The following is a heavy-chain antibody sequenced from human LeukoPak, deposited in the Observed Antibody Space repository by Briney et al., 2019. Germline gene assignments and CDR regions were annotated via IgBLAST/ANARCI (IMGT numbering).Heavy chain of an antibody. D-gene: IGHD6-13*01. CDR1: GYKFTNYG. CDR2: ISPYNGNT. Sequence: ASVKVSCKASGYKFTNYGISWVRQAPGQGLEWMGWISPYNGNTIYAQKLQGRVTMTTDTSTSTAYMELRSLRSDDTAVYYCARDLPYSSSWESIDYWGQGTLVTVSS. CDR3: ARDLPYSSSWESIDY. J-gene: IGHJ4*02. V-gene: IGHV1-18*01.